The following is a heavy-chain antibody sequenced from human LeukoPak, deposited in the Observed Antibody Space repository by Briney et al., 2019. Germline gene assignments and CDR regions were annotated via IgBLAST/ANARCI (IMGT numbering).Heavy chain of an antibody. CDR1: GFTFSDYT. V-gene: IGHV3-21*01. CDR3: ARNYYYGSGSYPLGAFDI. CDR2: ITPRGDYI. J-gene: IGHJ3*02. D-gene: IGHD3-10*01. Sequence: PGGSLRLSCAASGFTFSDYTMSWVRQAPGKGLEWVSSITPRGDYIYYADSLKGRFTISRDNAKNSLYLQMNSLRAEDTAVYYCARNYYYGSGSYPLGAFDIWGQGTMVTVSS.